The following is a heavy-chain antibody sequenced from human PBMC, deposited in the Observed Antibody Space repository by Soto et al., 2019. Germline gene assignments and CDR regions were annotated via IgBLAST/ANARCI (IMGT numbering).Heavy chain of an antibody. Sequence: QLQLQESGPGLVKPSETLSLSCTVSGGSVTSSSFYWAWLRQSPGEGLVLIGSIYYSGTTYYNPSFKRRATIFIDTPKNQFSLELISVTAADTAVYYCAVVDSTGNWFDPWGQGALVTVSS. V-gene: IGHV4-39*01. CDR2: IYYSGTT. J-gene: IGHJ5*02. CDR1: GGSVTSSSFY. CDR3: AVVDSTGNWFDP. D-gene: IGHD2-8*02.